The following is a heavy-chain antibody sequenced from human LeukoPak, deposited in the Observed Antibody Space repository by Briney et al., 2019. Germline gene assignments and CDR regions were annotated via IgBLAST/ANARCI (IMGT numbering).Heavy chain of an antibody. V-gene: IGHV1-69*05. CDR1: GGTFSSYA. Sequence: ASVKVSCKASGGTFSSYAISWVRQAPGQGLEWMGGIIPIFGTANYAQKFQGRVTITTDESTSTAYMELSSLRSEDTAVYYCARTATSSSWYGSFDYWGQGTLVTVSS. J-gene: IGHJ4*02. CDR3: ARTATSSSWYGSFDY. CDR2: IIPIFGTA. D-gene: IGHD6-13*01.